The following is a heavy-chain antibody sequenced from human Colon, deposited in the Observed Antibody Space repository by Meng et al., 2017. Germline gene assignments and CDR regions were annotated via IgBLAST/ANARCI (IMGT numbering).Heavy chain of an antibody. V-gene: IGHV1-3*01. Sequence: VQLVQSGAGVTRPGASVKVSCKASGYTFSRYAIHWVRQAPGQRVEWLGWSYPGNGNVRYSQKFQDRVTITMDTSATTVYMELRSLTPEDTAMYYCARANLGDNWFDPWGQGTLVTVSS. D-gene: IGHD1-14*01. CDR1: GYTFSRYA. CDR3: ARANLGDNWFDP. CDR2: SYPGNGNV. J-gene: IGHJ5*02.